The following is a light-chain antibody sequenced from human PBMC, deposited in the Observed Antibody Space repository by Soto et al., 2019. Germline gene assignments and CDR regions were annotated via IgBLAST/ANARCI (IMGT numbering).Light chain of an antibody. V-gene: IGLV4-69*01. CDR3: QTWATGIQV. CDR1: SGHSSYD. CDR2: LSSDGSH. Sequence: QLVLTQSPSASASLGASVKLTCTLSSGHSSYDIAWHQQQPEKGPRYLMHLSSDGSHIKGDGIPDRFSGSSSGAERYLTISSLQSEDEADYYCQTWATGIQVFGGGTKLTVL. J-gene: IGLJ2*01.